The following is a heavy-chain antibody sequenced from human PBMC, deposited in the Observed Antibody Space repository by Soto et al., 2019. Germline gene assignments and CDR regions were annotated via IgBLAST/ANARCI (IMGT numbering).Heavy chain of an antibody. V-gene: IGHV1-69*13. CDR1: GGTFSSYA. J-gene: IGHJ5*02. CDR2: IIPIFGTA. D-gene: IGHD3-3*01. Sequence: GASVKVSCKASGGTFSSYAISWVRQAPGQGLEWMGGIIPIFGTANYAQQFQGRVTITADESTSTAYMELSSLRSEYTAVYYCAGIDQGGFWSGYEPWGQGTLVTVSS. CDR3: AGIDQGGFWSGYEP.